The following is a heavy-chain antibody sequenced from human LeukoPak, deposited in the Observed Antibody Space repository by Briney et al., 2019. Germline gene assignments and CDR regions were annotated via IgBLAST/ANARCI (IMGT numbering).Heavy chain of an antibody. CDR3: ARVGNLDAFDI. J-gene: IGHJ3*02. CDR2: INHSGST. CDR1: GGSFSGYY. Sequence: SETLSLTCAVYGGSFSGYYWSWVRQPPGKGLEWIGEINHSGSTNYNPSLKSRVTISVDTSKNQFSLKLSSVTAADTAVYYCARVGNLDAFDIWGQGTMVTVSS. V-gene: IGHV4-34*01. D-gene: IGHD4-23*01.